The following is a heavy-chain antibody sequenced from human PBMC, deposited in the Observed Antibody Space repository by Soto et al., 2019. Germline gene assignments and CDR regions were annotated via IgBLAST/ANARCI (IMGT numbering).Heavy chain of an antibody. Sequence: GASVKVSCKASGYTFTGSYMHWVRQAPGQGLEWMGRINPNSGGTNYAQRFQGWVTMTRDTSISTAYMELSRLRSDDTAVYYCARGGAYYDILTGPPANDAFDIWGQGTMVTVSS. CDR1: GYTFTGSY. CDR3: ARGGAYYDILTGPPANDAFDI. J-gene: IGHJ3*02. V-gene: IGHV1-2*04. D-gene: IGHD3-9*01. CDR2: INPNSGGT.